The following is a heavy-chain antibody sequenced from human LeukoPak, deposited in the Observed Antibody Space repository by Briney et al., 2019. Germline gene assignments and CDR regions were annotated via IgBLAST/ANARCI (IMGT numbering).Heavy chain of an antibody. J-gene: IGHJ2*01. CDR2: INHSGST. D-gene: IGHD3-3*01. V-gene: IGHV4-34*01. CDR3: AREDYDDSGAWYFDL. Sequence: PSETLSLTCAVSGGSFSGYYWNWIRQSPEKGLEWIGEINHSGSTHYNPSLKSRVTISVDTSQKQFSLRLTSVTAADTAVYYCAREDYDDSGAWYFDLWGRGTLVTVSS. CDR1: GGSFSGYY.